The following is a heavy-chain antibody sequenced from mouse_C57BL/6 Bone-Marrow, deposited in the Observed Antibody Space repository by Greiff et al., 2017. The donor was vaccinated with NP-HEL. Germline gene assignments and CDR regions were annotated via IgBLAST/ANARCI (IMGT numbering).Heavy chain of an antibody. V-gene: IGHV1-75*01. Sequence: QVQLQQSGPELVKPGASVKISCKASGYTFTDYYINWVKQRPGQGLEWIGWIFPGSGSTYYNEQFKGTATLTVDKSSSTAYMLLSSLTSEDSAVYFCAREGYYDYPAWFAYWGQGTLVTVSA. D-gene: IGHD2-4*01. CDR1: GYTFTDYY. CDR2: IFPGSGST. J-gene: IGHJ3*01. CDR3: AREGYYDYPAWFAY.